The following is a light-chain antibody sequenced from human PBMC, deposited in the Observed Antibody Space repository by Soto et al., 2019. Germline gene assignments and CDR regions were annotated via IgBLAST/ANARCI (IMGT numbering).Light chain of an antibody. CDR2: EVT. CDR3: SSYSSRSTLG. J-gene: IGLJ1*01. Sequence: QSALTQPASVSGSPGQSITISCTGTSSDVGGYDYVSWYQQHPGKAPKLMIYEVTSRPSGVSNRFSGSKSGNTASLTISGLLAEDEADYYCSSYSSRSTLGFGTGTKVTVL. V-gene: IGLV2-14*01. CDR1: SSDVGGYDY.